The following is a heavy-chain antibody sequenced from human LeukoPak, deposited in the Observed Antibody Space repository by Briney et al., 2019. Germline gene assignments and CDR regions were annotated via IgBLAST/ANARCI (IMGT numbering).Heavy chain of an antibody. CDR3: AVTPDPTTDYYYGMDV. CDR1: GFTFSSYA. CDR2: ISSNGGST. J-gene: IGHJ6*02. D-gene: IGHD4-17*01. Sequence: GGSLRLSCSASGFTFSSYAMHWVRQAPGKGLEYVSAISSNGGSTYYADSVKGRFTISRDKSKNTLYLQMSSLRAEDTAVYYCAVTPDPTTDYYYGMDVWGQGTTVTVSS. V-gene: IGHV3-64D*06.